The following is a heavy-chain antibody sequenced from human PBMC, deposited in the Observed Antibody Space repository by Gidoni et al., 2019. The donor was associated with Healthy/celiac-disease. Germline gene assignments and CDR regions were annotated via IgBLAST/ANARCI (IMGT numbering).Heavy chain of an antibody. CDR1: GFTFSSYG. D-gene: IGHD3-16*01. CDR2: IWYDGSNK. J-gene: IGHJ4*02. Sequence: QVQLVESGGGVVQPGRSLRLSCAASGFTFSSYGMHWVRQAPCKGLEWVAVIWYDGSNKYYADSVKGRFTISRDNSKNTLYLQMNSLRAEDTAVYYCARESKGGFDYWGQGTLVTVSS. V-gene: IGHV3-33*01. CDR3: ARESKGGFDY.